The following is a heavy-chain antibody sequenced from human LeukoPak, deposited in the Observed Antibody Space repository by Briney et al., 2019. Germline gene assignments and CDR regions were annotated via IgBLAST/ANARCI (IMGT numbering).Heavy chain of an antibody. CDR3: ARDRVGSSWYLDAFDI. V-gene: IGHV3-48*01. D-gene: IGHD6-13*01. CDR1: GFTFSTYS. CDR2: ISGSSSTI. J-gene: IGHJ3*02. Sequence: GGSLRLSCAASGFTFSTYSMNWVRQAPGNGLEWVSYISGSSSTIYYADSVKGRFTISRDNAKNSLYLQMNSLRAEDTAVYYCARDRVGSSWYLDAFDIWGQGTMVTVSS.